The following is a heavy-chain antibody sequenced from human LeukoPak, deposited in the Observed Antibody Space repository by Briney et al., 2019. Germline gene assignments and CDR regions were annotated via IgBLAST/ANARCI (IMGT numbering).Heavy chain of an antibody. Sequence: SETLSLTCTVSVGSISSYYWSWIRQPPGKGLEWIGSIYHSGSTNYNPSLKSRVTISVDTSKNQFSLKLSSVTAADTAVYYCARVSSGWYWFDPWGQGTLVTVSS. D-gene: IGHD6-19*01. J-gene: IGHJ5*02. CDR1: VGSISSYY. V-gene: IGHV4-59*08. CDR2: IYHSGST. CDR3: ARVSSGWYWFDP.